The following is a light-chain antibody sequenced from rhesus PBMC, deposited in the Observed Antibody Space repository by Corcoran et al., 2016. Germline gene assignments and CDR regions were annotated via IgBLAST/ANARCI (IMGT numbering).Light chain of an antibody. CDR1: QGISSW. Sequence: DIQMTQSPSSLSASVGDKVTITCRASQGISSWLAWYQQKPGKAPKLLIYKASSLQSGVPSRFSGSGSGTDFTLTIRILQPEDFATYYCLQYSSSPRTFGQVTKVEIK. CDR2: KAS. V-gene: IGKV1-22*01. CDR3: LQYSSSPRT. J-gene: IGKJ1*01.